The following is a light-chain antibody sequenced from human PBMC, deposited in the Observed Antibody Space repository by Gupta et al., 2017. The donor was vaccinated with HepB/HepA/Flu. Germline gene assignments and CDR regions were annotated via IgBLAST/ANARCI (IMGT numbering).Light chain of an antibody. V-gene: IGKV3-20*01. CDR1: QSVTSN. J-gene: IGKJ1*01. Sequence: EIVLTQSPGPLSLSPGERATLSCRASQSVTSNLAWYQQKPGQAPRLLIYGASSKPTDIPDRFSGSGSGTDFTLTISRLEAEDFAVYYCQQYGSSPRTFGQGTKVEIK. CDR2: GAS. CDR3: QQYGSSPRT.